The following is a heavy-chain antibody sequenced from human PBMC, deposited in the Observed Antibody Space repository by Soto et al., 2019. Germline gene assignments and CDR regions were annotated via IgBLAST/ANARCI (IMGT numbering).Heavy chain of an antibody. V-gene: IGHV3-23*01. CDR3: AKVYYYDSSGYYRN. CDR2: ISGSGGST. Sequence: GGSLRLSCAASGFTFSSYAMSWVRQAPGKGLEWVSAISGSGGSTYYAGSVKGRFTISRDNSKNTLYLQMNSLRAEDTAVYYCAKVYYYDSSGYYRNWGQGTLVTVSS. D-gene: IGHD3-22*01. J-gene: IGHJ4*02. CDR1: GFTFSSYA.